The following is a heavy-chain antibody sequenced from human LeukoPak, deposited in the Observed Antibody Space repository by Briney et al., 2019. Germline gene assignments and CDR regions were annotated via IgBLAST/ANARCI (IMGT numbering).Heavy chain of an antibody. CDR1: AYSVNSAYY. CDR2: IYHSGTT. V-gene: IGHV4-38-2*01. Sequence: SETLSLTCGVSAYSVNSAYYWGWIRQPPGKGLEWIGTIYHSGTTYYNPSLKNRVTISVDTSKNQFSLKLTSVTAADTAAYYCARLVPTTGYFDSWGQGTLVTVSS. CDR3: ARLVPTTGYFDS. J-gene: IGHJ4*02. D-gene: IGHD1-1*01.